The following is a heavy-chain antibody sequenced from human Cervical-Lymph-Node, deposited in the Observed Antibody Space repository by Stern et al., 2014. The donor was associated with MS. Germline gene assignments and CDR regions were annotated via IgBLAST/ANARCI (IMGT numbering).Heavy chain of an antibody. V-gene: IGHV1-18*01. J-gene: IGHJ4*02. CDR1: GYTFTSYG. D-gene: IGHD6-19*01. Sequence: VQLEESGAEVKKPGASVKVSCKASGYTFTSYGISWVRQAPGQGLEWMGWISAYNGNTNYAQKLQGRVTMTADTSTSTAYMELRSLRSDDTAVYYCARSDFPSSGWYVFDYWGQGTLVTVSS. CDR3: ARSDFPSSGWYVFDY. CDR2: ISAYNGNT.